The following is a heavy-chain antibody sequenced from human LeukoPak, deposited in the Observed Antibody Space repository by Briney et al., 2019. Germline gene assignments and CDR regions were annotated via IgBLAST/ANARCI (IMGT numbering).Heavy chain of an antibody. CDR3: ARDFPLFN. CDR1: GFTVSSNY. J-gene: IGHJ4*02. V-gene: IGHV3-53*01. Sequence: GGSLRLSCAASGFTVSSNYMTWVRQAPGKGLEWVSVISTGGTTYYADSVKGRFTISRDTSRNTLYLQMNSLRVDDTAVYYCARDFPLFNWGQGTLVTVSS. CDR2: ISTGGTT.